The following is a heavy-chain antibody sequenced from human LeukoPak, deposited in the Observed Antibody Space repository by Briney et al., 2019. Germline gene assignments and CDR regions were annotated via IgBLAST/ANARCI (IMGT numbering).Heavy chain of an antibody. V-gene: IGHV3-9*01. CDR3: TKDIRMLDY. CDR1: GFTFDDYA. D-gene: IGHD3-10*02. CDR2: INWSSGTI. Sequence: GGSLRLSCSASGFTFDDYAVHWVRQAPGKGLEWVSGINWSSGTIAYADSVKGRFTISRDNAKNSLYLQMGSLRVEDTALYYCTKDIRMLDYWGQGTLVTVSS. J-gene: IGHJ4*02.